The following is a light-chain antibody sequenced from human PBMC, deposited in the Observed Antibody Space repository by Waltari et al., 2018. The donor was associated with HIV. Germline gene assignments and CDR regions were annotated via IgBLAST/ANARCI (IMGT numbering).Light chain of an antibody. CDR3: IQTLQTPFT. Sequence: DIVMTQSPLSLLVSPGEPAPISCRSSQSLLYSNGHNYLGCFLQKPGQSPQLLIYLGSNRASGVPDRVSAIASDTDFTLKISRVEAEDVGVYYCIQTLQTPFTFGPGTKVHIK. CDR2: LGS. J-gene: IGKJ3*01. CDR1: QSLLYSNGHNY. V-gene: IGKV2-28*01.